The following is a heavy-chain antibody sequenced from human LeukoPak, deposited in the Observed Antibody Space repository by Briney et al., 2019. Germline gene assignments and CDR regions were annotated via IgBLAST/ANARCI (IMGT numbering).Heavy chain of an antibody. CDR2: FDPEDGET. Sequence: ASVKVSRKVSGYTLTELSMHWVRQAPGKGLEWMGGFDPEDGETIYAQKFQGRVTMTEDTSTDTAYMELSSLRSEDTAVYYCATIHKTYYYDSSGQPSQSYFDYWGQGTLVTVSS. D-gene: IGHD3-22*01. V-gene: IGHV1-24*01. J-gene: IGHJ4*02. CDR3: ATIHKTYYYDSSGQPSQSYFDY. CDR1: GYTLTELS.